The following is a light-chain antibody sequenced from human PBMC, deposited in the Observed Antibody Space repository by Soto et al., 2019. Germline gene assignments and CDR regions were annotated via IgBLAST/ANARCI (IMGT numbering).Light chain of an antibody. J-gene: IGLJ3*02. CDR2: EVT. Sequence: QSALTQPASVSGSLGQSITISCSGTSSDVGGGYNYVSWYQQHPGKAPKLMIYEVTNRPSGVSDRFSGSRSGNTASLTISGLQAEDESDYYCSSYTSSSTWVFGGGTKLTVL. V-gene: IGLV2-14*01. CDR1: SSDVGGGYNY. CDR3: SSYTSSSTWV.